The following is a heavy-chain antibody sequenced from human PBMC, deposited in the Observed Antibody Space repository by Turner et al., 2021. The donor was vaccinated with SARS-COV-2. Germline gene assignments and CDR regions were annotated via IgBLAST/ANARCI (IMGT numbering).Heavy chain of an antibody. CDR1: GFIFTTFW. D-gene: IGHD1-1*01. J-gene: IGHJ4*02. Sequence: EVQVVESGGGVVEPGGSLRLSCTASGFIFTTFWVNWVRQAPGKGLEWVANIKQDGSEGRYVDAVKGRFSLSRDNAKNSLYLQMNSLRADDTAIYYCAIWTSSAENFWGQGTLVTVS. CDR3: AIWTSSAENF. V-gene: IGHV3-7*01. CDR2: IKQDGSEG.